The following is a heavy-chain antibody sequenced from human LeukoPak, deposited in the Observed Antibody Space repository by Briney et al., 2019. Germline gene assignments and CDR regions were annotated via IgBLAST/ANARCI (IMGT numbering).Heavy chain of an antibody. Sequence: GGSLRLSCAASGFTFSSYSMNWVRQAPGKGLEWVSSISSSSSYIYYADSVKGRFTISRDNAKNSLYLQMNSLRAEDTAVYYCASGPGWLAIKGIDYWGQGTLVTVSS. D-gene: IGHD6-19*01. CDR2: ISSSSSYI. CDR1: GFTFSSYS. V-gene: IGHV3-21*01. CDR3: ASGPGWLAIKGIDY. J-gene: IGHJ4*02.